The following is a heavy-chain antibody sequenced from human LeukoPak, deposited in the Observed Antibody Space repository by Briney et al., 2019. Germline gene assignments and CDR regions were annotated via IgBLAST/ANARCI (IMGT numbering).Heavy chain of an antibody. J-gene: IGHJ5*02. CDR1: GGTFSSYA. D-gene: IGHD4-17*01. CDR3: ARGYGDLNWFDP. CDR2: IIPIFGTA. V-gene: IGHV1-69*05. Sequence: SVKVSCKASGGTFSSYAISWVRQAPGQGLEWMGGIIPIFGTANYAQKFQGRVTITTDESTSTAYMKLSSLRSEDTAVYYCARGYGDLNWFDPWGQGTLVTVSS.